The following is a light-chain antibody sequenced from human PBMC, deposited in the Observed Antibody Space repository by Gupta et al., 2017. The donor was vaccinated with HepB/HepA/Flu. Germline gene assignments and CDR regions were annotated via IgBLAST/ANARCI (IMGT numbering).Light chain of an antibody. J-gene: IGKJ4*01. CDR2: LAS. Sequence: DIVMTQSPFSLPVTPGKPASISCRSRQSILYTNGYHYLDWYLQRPGQSPQLLIYLASHRASGVPDRFSGSGSGTDFTLEISKVEAEDVGIYYCKQTLEIPITFGGGTQVEIK. V-gene: IGKV2-28*01. CDR1: QSILYTNGYHY. CDR3: KQTLEIPIT.